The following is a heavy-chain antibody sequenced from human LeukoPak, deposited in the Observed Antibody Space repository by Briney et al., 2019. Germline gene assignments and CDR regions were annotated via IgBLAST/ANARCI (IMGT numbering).Heavy chain of an antibody. CDR3: TRSSGRDY. J-gene: IGHJ4*02. CDR2: IRSKAYGGTT. V-gene: IGHV3-49*04. Sequence: GGSLRLSCTASGFTFGGYAMSWVRQAPGKGLEWVGFIRSKAYGGTTEYAASVKGRFTISRDDSKSIAYLQMNSLKTEDTAVYYCTRSSGRDYWGQGTLVTVSS. CDR1: GFTFGGYA. D-gene: IGHD6-19*01.